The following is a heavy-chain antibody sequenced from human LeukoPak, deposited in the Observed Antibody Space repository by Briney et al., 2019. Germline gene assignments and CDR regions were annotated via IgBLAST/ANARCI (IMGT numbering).Heavy chain of an antibody. D-gene: IGHD6-19*01. V-gene: IGHV1-69*05. Sequence: GASVKVSCKASGYTFTSYGISWVRQAPGQGLEWMGGIIPIFGTANYAQKFQGRVTITTDESTSTAYMELSGLRSEDTAVYYCARWRYSSGNWFDPWGQGTLVTVSS. CDR3: ARWRYSSGNWFDP. CDR1: GYTFTSYG. J-gene: IGHJ5*02. CDR2: IIPIFGTA.